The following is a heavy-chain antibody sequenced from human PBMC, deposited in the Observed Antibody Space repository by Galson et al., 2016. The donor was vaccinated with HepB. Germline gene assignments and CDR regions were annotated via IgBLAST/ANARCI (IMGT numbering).Heavy chain of an antibody. CDR1: GGSFNNYA. J-gene: IGHJ3*02. CDR3: AREPYYDSGNLKATFDI. V-gene: IGHV1-69*13. CDR2: ILPIFDTP. D-gene: IGHD3-10*01. Sequence: SVKVSCKASGGSFNNYAFSWVRQAPGQGLEWMGGILPIFDTPNYAQKFQGRVTITADASSNTAYMELSSLRSEDTAMYYCAREPYYDSGNLKATFDIWGQGTMVTVSS.